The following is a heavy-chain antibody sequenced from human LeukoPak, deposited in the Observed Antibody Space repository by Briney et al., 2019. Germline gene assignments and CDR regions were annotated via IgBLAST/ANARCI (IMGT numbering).Heavy chain of an antibody. J-gene: IGHJ5*02. CDR2: INHSGST. Sequence: TSETLSLTCAVYGGSFSGYYWSWIRQPPGKGLEWIGEINHSGSTNYNPSLKSRVTISVDTSKNQFSLKLSSVTAADTAVYYCARKKVIRGGGSFDPWGQGTLVTVSS. V-gene: IGHV4-34*01. CDR1: GGSFSGYY. CDR3: ARKKVIRGGGSFDP. D-gene: IGHD2-15*01.